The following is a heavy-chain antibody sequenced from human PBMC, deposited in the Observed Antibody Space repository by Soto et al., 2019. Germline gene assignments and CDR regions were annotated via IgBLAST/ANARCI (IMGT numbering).Heavy chain of an antibody. D-gene: IGHD2-15*01. CDR1: GFTFSSYW. J-gene: IGHJ3*02. CDR2: INSDGSST. Sequence: EVQLVESGGGLVQPGGSLRLSCAASGFTFSSYWRHWVRQAPGKGLVWVSRINSDGSSTSYADSVKGRFTISRDNAKNTLYLQMNSLRAEDTAVYYCAREVETLDAFDIWGQGTMVTVSS. V-gene: IGHV3-74*01. CDR3: AREVETLDAFDI.